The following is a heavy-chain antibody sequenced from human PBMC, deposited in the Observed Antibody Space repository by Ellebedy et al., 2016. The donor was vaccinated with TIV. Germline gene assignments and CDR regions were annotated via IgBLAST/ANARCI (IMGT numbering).Heavy chain of an antibody. Sequence: PGGSLRLSCEVPGFIISDDWMSWVRQAPGKGLEWVAHINPDGSAAYYVDSVKGRFTISRDNAKRSLLLQMNSLRVDDTDVYYCVTWDRSYGPWGQGSLVTISS. CDR3: VTWDRSYGP. D-gene: IGHD3-16*01. CDR2: INPDGSAA. J-gene: IGHJ5*02. V-gene: IGHV3-7*03. CDR1: GFIISDDW.